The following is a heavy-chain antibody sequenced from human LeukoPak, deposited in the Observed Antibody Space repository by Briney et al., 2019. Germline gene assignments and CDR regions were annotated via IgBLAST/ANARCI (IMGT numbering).Heavy chain of an antibody. CDR2: ISSSSSYI. CDR1: GFTFSSYS. V-gene: IGHV3-21*01. Sequence: PGGSLRLSCAASGFTFSSYSMNWVRQAPGKGLEWVSSISSSSSYIYYADSVKGRFTISRDNAKNSLYLQMNSLRAEDTAVYYCARDPQPPHHDAFDIWGQGTMVTVSS. CDR3: ARDPQPPHHDAFDI. D-gene: IGHD2-2*01. J-gene: IGHJ3*02.